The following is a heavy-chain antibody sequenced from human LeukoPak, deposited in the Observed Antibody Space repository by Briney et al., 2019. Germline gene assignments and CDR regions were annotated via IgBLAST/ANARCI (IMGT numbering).Heavy chain of an antibody. CDR2: ISAYNGNT. CDR1: GYTFTSYG. J-gene: IGHJ4*02. D-gene: IGHD1-26*01. Sequence: ASVTVSCKTSGYTFTSYGISWVRQAPGQGLEWMGWISAYNGNTNYAQKLQGRVTMTTDTSTSTAYMELRSLRSDDTAVYYCARELRTRGVGANLGYWGQGTLVTVSS. V-gene: IGHV1-18*01. CDR3: ARELRTRGVGANLGY.